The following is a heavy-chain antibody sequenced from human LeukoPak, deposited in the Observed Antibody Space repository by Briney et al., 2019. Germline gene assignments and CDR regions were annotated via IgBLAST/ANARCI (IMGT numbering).Heavy chain of an antibody. CDR3: ATGWYFTPDH. CDR1: PSTFSLSW. D-gene: IGHD6-13*01. CDR2: ITSDGSMT. J-gene: IGHJ4*02. Sequence: GGALRLSRTSSPSTFSLSWLHWFCHAPGRGPVWVSRITSDGSMTHYPHTLQGPFTISRDSDRKTLYLQMTSLRADDTAVYYCATGWYFTPDHWGQGTRVTVSS. V-gene: IGHV3-74*01.